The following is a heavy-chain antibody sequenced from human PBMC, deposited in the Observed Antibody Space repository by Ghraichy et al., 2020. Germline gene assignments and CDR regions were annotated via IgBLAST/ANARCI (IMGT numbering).Heavy chain of an antibody. V-gene: IGHV4-4*07. Sequence: SETPSLTCTVSGGSISSYYWSWIRQPAGKGLEWIGRIYTSGSTNYNPSLKSRVTMSVDTSKNQFSLKLSSVTAADTAVYYCARGLGIAAPSGYYYYYGMDVWGQGTTVTVSS. CDR3: ARGLGIAAPSGYYYYYGMDV. CDR1: GGSISSYY. J-gene: IGHJ6*02. CDR2: IYTSGST. D-gene: IGHD6-13*01.